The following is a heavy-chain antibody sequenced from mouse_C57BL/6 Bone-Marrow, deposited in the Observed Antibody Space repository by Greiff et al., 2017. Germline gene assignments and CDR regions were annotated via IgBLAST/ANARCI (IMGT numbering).Heavy chain of an antibody. CDR3: AREATVAYVYY. D-gene: IGHD1-1*01. Sequence: VMLVESGAELMKPGASVKLSCKATGYTFTGYWIEWVKQRPGHGLEWIGEILPGSGSTNYNEKFKGKATFTADTSSNTAYMQLRSLTTEDAAIYYCAREATVAYVYYWGQGNTLTVTA. CDR1: GYTFTGYW. V-gene: IGHV1-9*01. J-gene: IGHJ2*01. CDR2: ILPGSGST.